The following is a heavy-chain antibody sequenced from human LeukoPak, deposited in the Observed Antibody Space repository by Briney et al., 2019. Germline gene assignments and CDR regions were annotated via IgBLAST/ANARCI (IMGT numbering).Heavy chain of an antibody. CDR3: AREGSGTFAY. Sequence: GGSLRPSCGAPGFTFSTYWMHWVRQAPGKGLVWVSGINGDGSGTSNADSVKGRFTISRDNAKNTLSLQMNSLRAEDTAVYYCAREGSGTFAYWGQGTLVTVSS. V-gene: IGHV3-74*01. D-gene: IGHD6-25*01. CDR1: GFTFSTYW. CDR2: INGDGSGT. J-gene: IGHJ4*02.